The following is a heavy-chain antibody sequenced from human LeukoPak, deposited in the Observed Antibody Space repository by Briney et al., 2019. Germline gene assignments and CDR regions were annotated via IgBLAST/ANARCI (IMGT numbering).Heavy chain of an antibody. CDR3: ARGPVYGSGTF. CDR2: IYYSGTT. V-gene: IGHV4-30-4*01. Sequence: PSETLSLTCTVAGGSISTGDYYWSWIRQPPGKGLEWIGYIYYSGTTYYNPSLKGRISFSMQTSKNQFSLNLRSVTAADTAVYYCARGPVYGSGTFWGQGTLVTVSS. CDR1: GGSISTGDYY. J-gene: IGHJ4*02. D-gene: IGHD3-10*01.